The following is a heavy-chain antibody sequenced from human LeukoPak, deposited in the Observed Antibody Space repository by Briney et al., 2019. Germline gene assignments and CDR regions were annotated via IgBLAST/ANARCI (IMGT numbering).Heavy chain of an antibody. CDR3: ARDYGVAVAAHLDAFDI. D-gene: IGHD6-19*01. J-gene: IGHJ3*02. V-gene: IGHV4-38-2*02. CDR2: IYHSGST. Sequence: SETLSLTCTVSGGSISNYYWSWIRQPPGKGLEWIGSIYHSGSTYYNPSPKSRVTISVDTSKNQFSLKLSSVTAADTAVYYCARDYGVAVAAHLDAFDIWGQGTMVTVSS. CDR1: GGSISNYY.